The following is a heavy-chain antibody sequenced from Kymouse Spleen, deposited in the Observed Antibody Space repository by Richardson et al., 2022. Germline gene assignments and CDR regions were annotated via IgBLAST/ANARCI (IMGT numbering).Heavy chain of an antibody. CDR1: GYSFTSYW. CDR3: ARHSSSSEKVYYYYYGMDV. J-gene: IGHJ6*02. D-gene: IGHD6-6*01. CDR2: IYPGDSDT. V-gene: IGHV5-51*01. Sequence: EVQLVQSGAEVKKPGESLKISCKGSGYSFTSYWIGWVRQMPGKGLEWMGIIYPGDSDTRYSPSFQGQVTISADKSISTAYLQWSSLKASDTAMYYCARHSSSSEKVYYYYYGMDVWGQGTTVTVSS.